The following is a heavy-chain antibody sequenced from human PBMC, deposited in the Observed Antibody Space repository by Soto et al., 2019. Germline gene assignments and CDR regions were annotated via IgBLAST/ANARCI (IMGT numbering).Heavy chain of an antibody. CDR1: GFTFGDYA. CDR2: IRSKAYGGTT. D-gene: IGHD3-3*01. J-gene: IGHJ6*02. V-gene: IGHV3-49*04. CDR3: TRDRLEWLEHYYYYGMDV. Sequence: GGSLRLSCTASGFTFGDYAMSWVRQAPGKGLEWVGFIRSKAYGGTTEYAASVKGRFTISRDDSKSIAYLQMNSLKTEDTAVYYCTRDRLEWLEHYYYYGMDVWGQGTTVTVSS.